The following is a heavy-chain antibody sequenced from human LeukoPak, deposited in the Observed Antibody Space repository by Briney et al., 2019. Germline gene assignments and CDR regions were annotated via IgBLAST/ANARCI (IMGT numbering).Heavy chain of an antibody. V-gene: IGHV3-9*01. CDR1: GFTFDDYA. J-gene: IGHJ3*02. Sequence: GGSLRLSCAASGFTFDDYAMHWVRQAPGKGLEWVSGISWNSGSIGYADSVKGRFTISRDNAKNSLYLQMNSLRAEDTALYYCAKDLIGYCSSTSCYLGAFDIWGQGTMVTVSS. CDR2: ISWNSGSI. CDR3: AKDLIGYCSSTSCYLGAFDI. D-gene: IGHD2-2*01.